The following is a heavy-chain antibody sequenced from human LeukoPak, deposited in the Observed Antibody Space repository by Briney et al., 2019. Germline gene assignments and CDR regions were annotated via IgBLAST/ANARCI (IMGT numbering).Heavy chain of an antibody. CDR1: GFTFSSYA. CDR2: ISGSGGST. CDR3: AKDGLYSYGLAPIDY. Sequence: GGSLRLSCAASGFTFSSYAMSWVRQAPGKGLEWVSAISGSGGSTYYADSVKGRFTISRDNSKNTLYLQMNSLRAEGTAVYYCAKDGLYSYGLAPIDYWGQGTLVTVSS. J-gene: IGHJ4*02. D-gene: IGHD5-18*01. V-gene: IGHV3-23*01.